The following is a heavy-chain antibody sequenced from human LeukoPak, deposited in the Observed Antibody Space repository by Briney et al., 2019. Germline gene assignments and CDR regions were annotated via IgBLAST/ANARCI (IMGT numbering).Heavy chain of an antibody. CDR1: GFTFSSYG. CDR3: ARRHFDAFDI. CDR2: IWYDGSSK. Sequence: GGSLRLSCAASGFTFSSYGMQWVRRAPGKGLEWVAVIWYDGSSKYYADSVKGRFTISRDNSKNTLYLQMDSLTAEDTAVYYCARRHFDAFDIWGQGTVVTVSS. J-gene: IGHJ3*02. V-gene: IGHV3-33*01.